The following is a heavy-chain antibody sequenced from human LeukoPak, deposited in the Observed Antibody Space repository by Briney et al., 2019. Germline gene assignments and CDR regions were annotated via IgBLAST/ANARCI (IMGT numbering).Heavy chain of an antibody. CDR3: ASAGPGGFDP. J-gene: IGHJ5*02. D-gene: IGHD3-10*01. V-gene: IGHV4-61*02. CDR1: GGSISSGSYY. Sequence: SETLSLTCTVSGGSISSGSYYWSWIRQPAGKGLEWIGRIYTSGSTNYNPSLKSRVTISVDTSKNQFSLKLSSVTAADTAVYYCASAGPGGFDPWGQGTLVTVSS. CDR2: IYTSGST.